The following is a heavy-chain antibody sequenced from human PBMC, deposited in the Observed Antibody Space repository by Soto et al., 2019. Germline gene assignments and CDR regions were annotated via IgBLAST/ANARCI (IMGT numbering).Heavy chain of an antibody. Sequence: GGSLRLSCAASGFTFSSYAMSWVRQAPGKGLEWVSAISGSGGSTYYADSVKGRFTISRDNSKNTLYLQMNSLRAEDTAVYYCVAVVNYYGSGSYLCYFDYWGQGTLVTVSS. V-gene: IGHV3-23*01. CDR1: GFTFSSYA. CDR3: VAVVNYYGSGSYLCYFDY. J-gene: IGHJ4*02. D-gene: IGHD3-10*01. CDR2: ISGSGGST.